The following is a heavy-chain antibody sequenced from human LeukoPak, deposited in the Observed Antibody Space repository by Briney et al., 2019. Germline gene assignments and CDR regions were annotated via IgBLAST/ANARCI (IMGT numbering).Heavy chain of an antibody. J-gene: IGHJ6*03. Sequence: SETLSLTCTVSGGSISSSSYYWGWIRQPPGKGLEWIGSIYYSGSTYYNPSLKSRVTMSVDTSKNQFSLKLSSVTAADTAVYYCAKDPGYSYGGPHDYMDVWGKGTTVTVSS. CDR3: AKDPGYSYGGPHDYMDV. CDR2: IYYSGST. V-gene: IGHV4-39*07. CDR1: GGSISSSSYY. D-gene: IGHD5-18*01.